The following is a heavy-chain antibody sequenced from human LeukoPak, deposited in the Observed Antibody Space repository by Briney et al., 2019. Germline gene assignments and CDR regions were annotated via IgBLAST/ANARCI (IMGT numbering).Heavy chain of an antibody. J-gene: IGHJ5*02. Sequence: SETLSLTCTVPGGSISSYYWSWIRQPPGKGLEWIGEINHSGSTNYNPSLKSRVTISVDTSKNQFSLKLSSVTAADTAVYYCARGSAITMVRGVIRRWFDPWGQGTLVTVSS. CDR1: GGSISSYY. CDR2: INHSGST. V-gene: IGHV4-34*01. CDR3: ARGSAITMVRGVIRRWFDP. D-gene: IGHD3-10*01.